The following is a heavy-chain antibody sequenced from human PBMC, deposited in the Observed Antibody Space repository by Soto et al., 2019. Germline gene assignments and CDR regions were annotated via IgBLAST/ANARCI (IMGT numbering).Heavy chain of an antibody. J-gene: IGHJ4*02. CDR2: ISGSVGST. V-gene: IGHV3-23*01. Sequence: GGSLRLSCAASGLTFSSYAMSWVRQAPGKGLEWVSAISGSVGSTYYSDSVKGRFTISRDNSKNTLYLQMNSLRAENTAVYYCAKPLSLRGYFDSWGEGSLVTVSS. CDR1: GLTFSSYA. D-gene: IGHD4-17*01. CDR3: AKPLSLRGYFDS.